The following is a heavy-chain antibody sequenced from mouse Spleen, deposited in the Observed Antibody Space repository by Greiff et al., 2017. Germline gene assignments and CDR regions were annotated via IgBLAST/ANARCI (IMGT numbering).Heavy chain of an antibody. CDR3: ARHFDV. V-gene: IGHV1-69*01. CDR2: IDPSDSYT. Sequence: QVQLQQPGAELVMPGASVKLSCKASGYTFTSYWMHWVKQRPGQGLEWIGEIDPSDSYTNDNQKFKGKATLTVDKSSSTAYMQLSSLTSEDSAVYYCARHFDVWGAGTTVTVSS. CDR1: GYTFTSYW. J-gene: IGHJ1*01.